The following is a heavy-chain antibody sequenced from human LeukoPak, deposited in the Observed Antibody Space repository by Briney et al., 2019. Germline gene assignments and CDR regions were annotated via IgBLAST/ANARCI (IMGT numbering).Heavy chain of an antibody. CDR1: GYTLSDNY. D-gene: IGHD3-16*01. Sequence: GASVKVSCRASGYTLSDNYLHWVRQAPGQRLEWMAWINPSNGETKFAPRFQGRVIMTRDTSISTAYMELSRLRPDDTAIYYCARSQFLTTNSGAWGFQPWGQGTLVTVSS. V-gene: IGHV1-2*02. CDR3: ARSQFLTTNSGAWGFQP. CDR2: INPSNGET. J-gene: IGHJ1*01.